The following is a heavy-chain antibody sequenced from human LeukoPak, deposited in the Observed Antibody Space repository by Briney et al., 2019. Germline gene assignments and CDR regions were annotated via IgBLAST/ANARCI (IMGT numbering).Heavy chain of an antibody. CDR1: GGTFRSHI. D-gene: IGHD1-26*01. Sequence: SVKVSCKTSGGTFRSHIFSWVRQAPGQGLEWMGRITPIIDSAKYAQKFRDRLTITADTCTGTAYMELSSLTPEDTALYYCTRVNLRGSQYNWFDPWGQGTLVTVSS. CDR2: ITPIIDSA. CDR3: TRVNLRGSQYNWFDP. V-gene: IGHV1-69*08. J-gene: IGHJ5*02.